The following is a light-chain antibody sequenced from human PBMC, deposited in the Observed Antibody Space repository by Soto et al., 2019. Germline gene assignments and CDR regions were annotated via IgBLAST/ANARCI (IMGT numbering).Light chain of an antibody. V-gene: IGLV2-14*03. Sequence: LTQPASVSGSPGQSITISCTGTSSDVGGYKYVSWYQQHPGKAPKLMIYDVSNRPSGVSNRFSGSKSGNTASLTISGLQSEDEADYYCSSYTSSSSYVFGSGTKSPS. CDR1: SSDVGGYKY. CDR2: DVS. J-gene: IGLJ1*01. CDR3: SSYTSSSSYV.